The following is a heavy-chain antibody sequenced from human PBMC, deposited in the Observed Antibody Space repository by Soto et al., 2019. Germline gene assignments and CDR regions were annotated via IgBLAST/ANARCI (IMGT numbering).Heavy chain of an antibody. CDR1: GYSFTNYW. CDR2: IYPDDSDT. D-gene: IGHD5-18*01. CDR3: ARSVNGYGNGWFDP. J-gene: IGHJ5*02. Sequence: GESLKISCKGSGYSFTNYWIGWVRQMPGKGLEWMGIIYPDDSDTRYSPSFQAQVTISDDKSNSTQHLQWRSLKSSDTAMYYCARSVNGYGNGWFDPWGQGNLVTVSS. V-gene: IGHV5-51*01.